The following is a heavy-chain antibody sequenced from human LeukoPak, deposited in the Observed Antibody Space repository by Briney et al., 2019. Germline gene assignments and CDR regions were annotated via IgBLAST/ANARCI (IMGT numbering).Heavy chain of an antibody. Sequence: GGSLRLSCAASGFIVSSNYLSWVRQAPGKGLEWVSVIYSGGSTNYADSVKSRFTISRDISKNTLYLQMNSLRAEDTAVYYCARDGAGYNFDYWGQGTLVTVSS. CDR1: GFIVSSNY. D-gene: IGHD5-24*01. CDR3: ARDGAGYNFDY. CDR2: IYSGGST. V-gene: IGHV3-53*01. J-gene: IGHJ4*02.